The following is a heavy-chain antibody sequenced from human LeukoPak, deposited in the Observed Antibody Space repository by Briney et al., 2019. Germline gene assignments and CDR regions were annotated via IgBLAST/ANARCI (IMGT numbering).Heavy chain of an antibody. Sequence: SETLSLTCAVYGGSFSGYYWSWIRQPPGKGLEWIGEINHSGSTNYNPSLKSRVTMSVDRSKNQFSLKLSSVTAADTAVYYCARDSDFCGMDVWGQGTTVTVSS. CDR3: ARDSDFCGMDV. CDR2: INHSGST. D-gene: IGHD3-3*01. CDR1: GGSFSGYY. V-gene: IGHV4-34*01. J-gene: IGHJ6*02.